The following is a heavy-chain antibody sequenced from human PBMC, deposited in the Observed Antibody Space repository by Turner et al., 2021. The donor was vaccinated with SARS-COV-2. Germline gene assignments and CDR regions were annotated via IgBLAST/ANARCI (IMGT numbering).Heavy chain of an antibody. Sequence: QVRLVESGGGVVQPGRSLGLPCSASGFTFSTYAMHLVRQAPGKGLEWVAVISYDGSDKYDADSVKGRFTISRDNSKNTLYLQMNSLRAEDTAVYYCAREDYYDSSGSLDYWGQGTLVTVSS. V-gene: IGHV3-30-3*01. CDR1: GFTFSTYA. D-gene: IGHD3-22*01. CDR3: AREDYYDSSGSLDY. J-gene: IGHJ4*02. CDR2: ISYDGSDK.